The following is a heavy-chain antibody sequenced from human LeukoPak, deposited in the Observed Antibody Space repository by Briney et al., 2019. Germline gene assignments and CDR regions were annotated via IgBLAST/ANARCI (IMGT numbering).Heavy chain of an antibody. CDR3: ARVRLGELSSFDY. CDR2: INPNSVT. Sequence: ASVKVSCKASGYSFTGSYLHWVRQAPGQGLEWMGRINPNSVTRYAQKFQHRVTMTRETSISTDSMELSRLRYDDTAVYYCARVRLGELSSFDYWGQGTLVTVSS. V-gene: IGHV1-2*06. CDR1: GYSFTGSY. D-gene: IGHD3-16*02. J-gene: IGHJ4*02.